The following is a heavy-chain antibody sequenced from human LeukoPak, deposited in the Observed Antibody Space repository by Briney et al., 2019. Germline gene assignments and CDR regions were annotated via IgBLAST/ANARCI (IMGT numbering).Heavy chain of an antibody. Sequence: SETLSLTCTVSGGSISSSTYYWGWIRQPPGKGLEWIGSIYYSGSTYYNPSLKSRVTISVDTSKNQFSLKLSSVTAADTAVYYCARDDCSSTSCYKGFDPWGQGTLVTVSS. V-gene: IGHV4-39*02. CDR1: GGSISSSTYY. J-gene: IGHJ5*02. CDR2: IYYSGST. CDR3: ARDDCSSTSCYKGFDP. D-gene: IGHD2-2*02.